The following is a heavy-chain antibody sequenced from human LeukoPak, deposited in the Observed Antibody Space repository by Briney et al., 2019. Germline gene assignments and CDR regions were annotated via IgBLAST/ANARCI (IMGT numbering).Heavy chain of an antibody. CDR3: AKELGMIVVEGPIDY. J-gene: IGHJ4*02. D-gene: IGHD3-22*01. CDR1: GFTFSSYA. Sequence: GGPLRPSCAASGFTFSSYAMSWVRQAPGKGLEWVSAISGSGGSTYYADSVKGRFTISRDNSKNTLYLQMNSLRAEDTAVYYCAKELGMIVVEGPIDYWGQGTLVTVSS. CDR2: ISGSGGST. V-gene: IGHV3-23*01.